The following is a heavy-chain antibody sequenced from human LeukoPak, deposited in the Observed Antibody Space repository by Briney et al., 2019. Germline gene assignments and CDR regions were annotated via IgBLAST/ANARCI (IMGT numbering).Heavy chain of an antibody. V-gene: IGHV1-69*06. CDR3: ARRIAVAGKNWFDP. Sequence: GASVKVSCKASGGTFSSYAISWVRQAPGQGLEWMGGIIPIFGTANYAQKFQGRVTITADKSTSTAYMELSSLRSEDTAVYYCARRIAVAGKNWFDPWGQGTLVTVSS. D-gene: IGHD6-19*01. CDR1: GGTFSSYA. CDR2: IIPIFGTA. J-gene: IGHJ5*02.